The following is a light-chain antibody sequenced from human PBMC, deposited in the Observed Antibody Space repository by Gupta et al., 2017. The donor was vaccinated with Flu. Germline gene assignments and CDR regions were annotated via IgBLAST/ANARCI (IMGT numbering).Light chain of an antibody. Sequence: QSLLAQPPSVSGAPGQRVTISCTGGSPNIGAPYDVHWYQQLPGTAPKLLIYRNNNRPSGVPDRFSASKSGASASLAISGLQAEDEADYYCQSYDSSLSGWVFGGGTKLTVI. CDR1: SPNIGAPYD. J-gene: IGLJ3*02. CDR3: QSYDSSLSGWV. CDR2: RNN. V-gene: IGLV1-40*01.